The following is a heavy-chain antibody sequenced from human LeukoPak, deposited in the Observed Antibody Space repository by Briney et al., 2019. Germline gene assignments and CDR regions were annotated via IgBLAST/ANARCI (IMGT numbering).Heavy chain of an antibody. J-gene: IGHJ4*02. CDR3: ARGKGELRDRLDY. V-gene: IGHV4-34*01. CDR1: GGSFSGYY. D-gene: IGHD1-26*01. CDR2: INHSGST. Sequence: NPSETLSLTCAVYGGSFSGYYWSWIRQPPGKGLEWIGEINHSGSTNYNPSLKSRVTISVDTSKNQFSLKLSSVTAADTAVYYCARGKGELRDRLDYWGQGTLVTVSS.